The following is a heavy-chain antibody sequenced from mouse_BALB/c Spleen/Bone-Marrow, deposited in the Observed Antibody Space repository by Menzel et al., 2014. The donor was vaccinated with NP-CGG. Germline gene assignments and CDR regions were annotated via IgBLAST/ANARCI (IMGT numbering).Heavy chain of an antibody. Sequence: EVQLVESGGGLVQPGGSLRLSCATSGFTFTDYYMSWVRQPPGKALEWLGFIRNKANGYTTEYGASVKGRFTISRDNSQSILYLQMNTLRAEDSATYYCARDIGLRLRFAYWGQGTLVTVSA. CDR2: IRNKANGYTT. CDR3: ARDIGLRLRFAY. CDR1: GFTFTDYY. D-gene: IGHD1-2*01. V-gene: IGHV7-3*02. J-gene: IGHJ3*01.